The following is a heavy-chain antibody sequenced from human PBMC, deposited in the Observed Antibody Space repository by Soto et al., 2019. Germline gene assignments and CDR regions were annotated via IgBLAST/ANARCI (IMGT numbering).Heavy chain of an antibody. CDR1: GFSLSTSGVG. Sequence: QITLKESGPTLVKPTQTLTLTCTFSGFSLSTSGVGVGWIRQPPGKALEWLALIFWDDDKRYSPSLKNRLTITKDTSKNQVVLTMTIMDPVDTATYYCAHSPPYDILTGSLNYFDYWGQGTLVTVSS. CDR3: AHSPPYDILTGSLNYFDY. J-gene: IGHJ4*02. D-gene: IGHD3-9*01. CDR2: IFWDDDK. V-gene: IGHV2-5*02.